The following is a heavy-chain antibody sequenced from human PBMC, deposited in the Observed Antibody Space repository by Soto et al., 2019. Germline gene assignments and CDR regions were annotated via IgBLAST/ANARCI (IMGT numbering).Heavy chain of an antibody. V-gene: IGHV4-59*06. CDR1: GGSISNYY. J-gene: IGHJ5*02. Sequence: TSETLSLTCTVSGGSISNYYWSWIRQVPGKGLEWIGHIYVTGAVDYNPSLRDRITISQDTSERQFSLNLRLVTAADTAVYYCARLRIATNNYKWFDPWGQGTLVTDSS. CDR2: IYVTGAV. D-gene: IGHD2-21*01. CDR3: ARLRIATNNYKWFDP.